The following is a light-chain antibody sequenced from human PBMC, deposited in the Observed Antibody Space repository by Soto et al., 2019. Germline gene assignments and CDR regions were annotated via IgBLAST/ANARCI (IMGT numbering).Light chain of an antibody. J-gene: IGLJ1*01. Sequence: SGMTKPAYMSAYPGQSVTISCAGTSRDIGGYNYVSWYQHHPGTAPKLIIYDVSSRPSGVSHRFSASKSGNTASLTISGLQAEDEADYYCISFSVTSPIFCTSTKVTVL. CDR1: SRDIGGYNY. CDR3: ISFSVTSPI. CDR2: DVS. V-gene: IGLV2-14*01.